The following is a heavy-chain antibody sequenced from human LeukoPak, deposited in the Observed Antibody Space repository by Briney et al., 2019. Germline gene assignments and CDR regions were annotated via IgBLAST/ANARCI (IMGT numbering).Heavy chain of an antibody. D-gene: IGHD3-16*01. CDR2: INPNSGDT. V-gene: IGHV1-2*02. Sequence: GASVKVSCKASGYTFTGYYMHWVRQAPGQRLEWMGWINPNSGDTKYAQKFQGRVTMTRDTSISTAYMELSRLRSDDTAVYYCATQRGSYRWGTDFDYWGQGTLVTVSS. CDR1: GYTFTGYY. J-gene: IGHJ4*02. CDR3: ATQRGSYRWGTDFDY.